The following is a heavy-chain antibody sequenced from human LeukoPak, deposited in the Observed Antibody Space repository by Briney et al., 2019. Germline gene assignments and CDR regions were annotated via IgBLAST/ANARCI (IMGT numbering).Heavy chain of an antibody. CDR2: IWNDGSIR. CDR1: GFTFSTYG. J-gene: IGHJ4*02. V-gene: IGHV3-33*01. CDR3: ARASGSYDY. Sequence: GRSLRLSCAASGFTFSTYGLHWVRQAPGKGLEWVAVIWNDGSIRYYADSVKGRFTISRDNSKNTLYLQMNSLRAEDTAVYYCARASGSYDYWGQGTLVTVSS. D-gene: IGHD1-26*01.